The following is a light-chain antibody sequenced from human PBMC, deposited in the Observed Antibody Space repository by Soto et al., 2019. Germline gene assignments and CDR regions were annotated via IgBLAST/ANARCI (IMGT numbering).Light chain of an antibody. CDR1: SSDVGGYNY. CDR2: EVS. V-gene: IGLV2-8*01. J-gene: IGLJ2*01. CDR3: SSYAGSNNLGV. Sequence: QSALTQPPSASGSPGQSVTISCTGTSSDVGGYNYVSWYQQHPGKAPKLMIYEVSKRPSGVPDRFSGSKSGNTASLTVSCLMYEAEADYYCSSYAGSNNLGVFGGGTKLTVL.